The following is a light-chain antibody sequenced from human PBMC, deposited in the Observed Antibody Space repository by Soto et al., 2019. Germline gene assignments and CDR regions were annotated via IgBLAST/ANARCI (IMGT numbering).Light chain of an antibody. CDR3: AAWEDSLNGPV. CDR2: TTN. CDR1: SSNIGTSS. Sequence: QSVLTQPHSASGTPGQRVTISCSGSSSNIGTSSVHWFQQLPGTAPKLLISTTNQRPSGVPERFSGSKSGTSASLAISGLQSEDEADYYCAAWEDSLNGPVFGTATNVTVL. J-gene: IGLJ1*01. V-gene: IGLV1-44*01.